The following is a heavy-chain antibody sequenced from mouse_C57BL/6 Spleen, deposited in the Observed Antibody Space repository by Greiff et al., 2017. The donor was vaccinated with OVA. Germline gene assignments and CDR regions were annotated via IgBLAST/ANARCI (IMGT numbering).Heavy chain of an antibody. CDR3: ARDSSSYRYFDV. CDR1: GYSITSGYY. D-gene: IGHD1-1*01. J-gene: IGHJ1*03. V-gene: IGHV3-6*01. Sequence: EVQLKESGPGLVKPSQSLSLTCSVTGYSITSGYYWNWIRQFPGNKLEWMGYISYDGSNNYNPSLKNRISITRDTSKNQFFLKLNSVTTEDTATYYCARDSSSYRYFDVWGTGTTVTVSS. CDR2: ISYDGSN.